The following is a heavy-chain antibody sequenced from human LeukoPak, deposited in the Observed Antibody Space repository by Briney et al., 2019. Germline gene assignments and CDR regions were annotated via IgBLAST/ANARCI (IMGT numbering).Heavy chain of an antibody. D-gene: IGHD4-23*01. J-gene: IGHJ2*01. V-gene: IGHV3-33*01. Sequence: GRSLRLSCAASGFTFSYSGMHWVRQAPGKGLEWVASIFYDGSHKYYADSVKGRFTISRDNSKNTVFLQMNSLRAEDTAVYHCARVGGNYPYWYFDLWGRGALVTVSS. CDR1: GFTFSYSG. CDR2: IFYDGSHK. CDR3: ARVGGNYPYWYFDL.